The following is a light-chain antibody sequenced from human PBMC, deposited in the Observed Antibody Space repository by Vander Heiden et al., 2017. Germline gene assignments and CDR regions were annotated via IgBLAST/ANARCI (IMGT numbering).Light chain of an antibody. Sequence: DIQITQSPSSLSASVGDRVTVTCRASQTIRNSLNWYQQKPGTAPRLLLYASSTLQSGVPSRFSGGGSGTDFTLTISDLQPEDFATYCCQQSYTTPRTFGQGTKVEI. CDR2: ASS. CDR3: QQSYTTPRT. V-gene: IGKV1-39*01. J-gene: IGKJ2*01. CDR1: QTIRNS.